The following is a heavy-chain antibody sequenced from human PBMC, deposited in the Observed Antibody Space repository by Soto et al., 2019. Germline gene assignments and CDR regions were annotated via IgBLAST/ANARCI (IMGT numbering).Heavy chain of an antibody. J-gene: IGHJ4*02. D-gene: IGHD2-2*01. Sequence: QVHLVQAGAEVKKPGSSVKVSCRASGGTFNRYSISWVRQAPGQGLEWMGRIIPMFGITNYAQKFQGRVMITADKSASTAYTEVSGLRSADTAMYYFATFYEGDCTTTTCYGDFDYWGQGTLVTVSS. CDR3: ATFYEGDCTTTTCYGDFDY. CDR2: IIPMFGIT. V-gene: IGHV1-69*02. CDR1: GGTFNRYS.